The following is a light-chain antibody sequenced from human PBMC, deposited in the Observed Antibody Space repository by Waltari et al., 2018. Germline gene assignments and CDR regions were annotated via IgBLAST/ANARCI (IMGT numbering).Light chain of an antibody. CDR3: SSYASGSAFYV. CDR1: STDLGGSNY. Sequence: QSALTQTASVSGSPGQSITIPCTGTSTDLGGSNYVSLYTQYPGQAPKLFIHDVSGRPSGVSNRFSGSKSGNTASLTISGLQAEDEADYYCSSYASGSAFYVFGTATKVTVL. CDR2: DVS. J-gene: IGLJ1*01. V-gene: IGLV2-14*03.